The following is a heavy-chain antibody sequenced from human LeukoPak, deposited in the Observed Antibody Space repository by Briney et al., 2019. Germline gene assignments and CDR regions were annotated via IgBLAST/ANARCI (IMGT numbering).Heavy chain of an antibody. CDR3: AREDHSNYNY. Sequence: GGSLRLSCAASGFTFSSYSMNWVRQAPGKGLEWVSYISSSSSTIYYADSVKGRFTISRDNAKNSLYLQTNSLRAEDTAVYYCAREDHSNYNYWGQGTLVTVSS. D-gene: IGHD4-11*01. CDR1: GFTFSSYS. V-gene: IGHV3-48*04. CDR2: ISSSSSTI. J-gene: IGHJ4*02.